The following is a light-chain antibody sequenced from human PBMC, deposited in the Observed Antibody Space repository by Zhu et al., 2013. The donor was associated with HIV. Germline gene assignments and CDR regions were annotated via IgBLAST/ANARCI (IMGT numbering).Light chain of an antibody. J-gene: IGKJ1*01. CDR2: DAS. CDR1: QNIGNS. Sequence: EIVLTQSPATLSLSPGERATLSCRSSQNIGNSLAWYQQKLGQAPRLVIYDASTRATGIPARFSGSGSGADFSLTINSLESDDFAVYYCQQRSHWPPWTFGQGTKVE. CDR3: QQRSHWPPWT. V-gene: IGKV3-11*01.